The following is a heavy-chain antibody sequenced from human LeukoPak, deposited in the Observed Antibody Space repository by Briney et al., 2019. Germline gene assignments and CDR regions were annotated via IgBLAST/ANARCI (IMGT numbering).Heavy chain of an antibody. Sequence: ASETLSLTCTVSGGSISSYYWSWIRQPPGKGLERIGYIYYSGSTNYNPSLKSRVTISVDTSKNQFSLKLSSVTAADTAVYYCAREAPADNVADDAFDIWGQGTMVTVSS. CDR2: IYYSGST. CDR1: GGSISSYY. CDR3: AREAPADNVADDAFDI. J-gene: IGHJ3*02. V-gene: IGHV4-59*01. D-gene: IGHD2-2*01.